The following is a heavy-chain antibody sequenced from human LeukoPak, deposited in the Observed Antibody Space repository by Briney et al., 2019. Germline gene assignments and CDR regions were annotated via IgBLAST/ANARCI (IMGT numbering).Heavy chain of an antibody. V-gene: IGHV3-43D*03. CDR3: AKANTDCSGGSCIDY. J-gene: IGHJ4*02. Sequence: GGSLRLSCAASGFTFDDYAMHWVRQAPGKGLEWVSLISWDGGSTYYADSVKGRFTISRDNSKNSLYLQMNSLRAEDTALYYCAKANTDCSGGSCIDYWGQGTLVTVSS. D-gene: IGHD2-15*01. CDR2: ISWDGGST. CDR1: GFTFDDYA.